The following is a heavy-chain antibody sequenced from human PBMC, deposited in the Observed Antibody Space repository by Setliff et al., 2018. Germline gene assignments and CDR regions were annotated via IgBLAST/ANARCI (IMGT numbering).Heavy chain of an antibody. J-gene: IGHJ4*02. V-gene: IGHV1-18*01. CDR2: ISGYTGNA. CDR1: GYTFSDYG. Sequence: ASVKVSCKASGYTFSDYGITWVRQAPGQGLEWMGWISGYTGNAYYAHKFQDRVTMTTDTSTGTAYMEVTSLRFDDTAVYYCSRLVRYCTRTSCQRASGEDYWGQGTLVTVSS. CDR3: SRLVRYCTRTSCQRASGEDY. D-gene: IGHD2-2*01.